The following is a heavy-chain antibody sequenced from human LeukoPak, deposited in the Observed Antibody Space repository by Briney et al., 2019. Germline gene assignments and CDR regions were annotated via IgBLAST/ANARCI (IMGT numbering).Heavy chain of an antibody. Sequence: PGGSLRLSCAASGFTFSSYEMNWVRQAPGKGLEWGSYISSSGTTIYYADSVKGRFTISRDNAKNSLYLQMNSLRAEDTAVYYCARAVAGTGGGFFDYWGQGTLVTVSS. CDR3: ARAVAGTGGGFFDY. CDR1: GFTFSSYE. CDR2: ISSSGTTI. J-gene: IGHJ4*02. D-gene: IGHD6-19*01. V-gene: IGHV3-48*03.